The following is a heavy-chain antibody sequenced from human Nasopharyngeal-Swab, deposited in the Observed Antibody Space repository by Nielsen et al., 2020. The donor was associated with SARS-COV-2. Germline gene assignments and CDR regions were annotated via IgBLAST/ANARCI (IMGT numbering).Heavy chain of an antibody. J-gene: IGHJ3*02. CDR3: ASRAFGYCSGGSCQNAFDI. CDR2: IYYSGST. CDR1: GGSISSYY. V-gene: IGHV4-59*01. Sequence: SETLSLTCTVSGGSISSYYWSWIRQPPGKGLEWIGYIYYSGSTNYNPSLKSRVTISVDTSKNQFSLKLSSVTAADTAVYYCASRAFGYCSGGSCQNAFDIWGQGTIVTVSS. D-gene: IGHD2-15*01.